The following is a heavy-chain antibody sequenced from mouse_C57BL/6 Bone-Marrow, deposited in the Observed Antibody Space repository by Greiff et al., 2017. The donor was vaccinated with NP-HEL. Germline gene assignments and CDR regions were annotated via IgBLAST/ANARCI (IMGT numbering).Heavy chain of an antibody. D-gene: IGHD1-1*02. J-gene: IGHJ2*01. V-gene: IGHV7-3*01. CDR2: IRNKANGYTT. Sequence: DVKLVESGGGLVQPGGSLSLSCAASGFTFTDYYMSWVRQPPGKALEWLGFIRNKANGYTTEYSASVKGRFTISRDNSQSILYLQMNALRAEDSATYYCARYWYALDYWGQGTTLTVSS. CDR1: GFTFTDYY. CDR3: ARYWYALDY.